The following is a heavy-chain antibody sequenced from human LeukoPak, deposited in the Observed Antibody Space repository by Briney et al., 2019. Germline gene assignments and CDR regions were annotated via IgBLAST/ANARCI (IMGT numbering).Heavy chain of an antibody. J-gene: IGHJ4*02. V-gene: IGHV4-39*01. Sequence: PSETLSPTCAVSGGSIRSSSYYWGWIRQPPGKGLEWIGSIYYSGTTYYNPSLKSRVTISVDTSKNQFSLNLNSVTAADAAVYYCATQVGAARTYFDYWGQGTLVTVSS. CDR1: GGSIRSSSYY. CDR2: IYYSGTT. CDR3: ATQVGAARTYFDY. D-gene: IGHD6-6*01.